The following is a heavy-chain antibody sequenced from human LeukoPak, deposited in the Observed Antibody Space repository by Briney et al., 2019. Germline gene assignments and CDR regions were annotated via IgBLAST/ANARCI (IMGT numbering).Heavy chain of an antibody. CDR1: GYTFTGYY. CDR3: ARDYGGILVAETFDY. CDR2: INPNSGGT. V-gene: IGHV1-2*02. J-gene: IGHJ4*02. Sequence: GASVKVSCKASGYTFTGYYIHWVRQAPGQGLEWMGWINPNSGGTNYAQNFQDRVTLTRDTSISTAYMDLSRLRSDDTAVYYCARDYGGILVAETFDYWGQGTLVTVSS. D-gene: IGHD5-12*01.